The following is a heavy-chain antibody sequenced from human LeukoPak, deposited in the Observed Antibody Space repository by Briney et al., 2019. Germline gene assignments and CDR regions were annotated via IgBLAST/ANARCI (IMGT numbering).Heavy chain of an antibody. CDR1: GGTFSSYA. J-gene: IGHJ1*01. Sequence: SVKVSCKASGGTFSSYAISWVRQAPGQGLEWMGGIIPIFGTANYAQKFQGRVTITADESTSTAYMELSSLRSEDTAVYYCATGGGPGYSSSWYKEYFQHWGQGTLVTVSS. D-gene: IGHD6-13*01. CDR3: ATGGGPGYSSSWYKEYFQH. CDR2: IIPIFGTA. V-gene: IGHV1-69*13.